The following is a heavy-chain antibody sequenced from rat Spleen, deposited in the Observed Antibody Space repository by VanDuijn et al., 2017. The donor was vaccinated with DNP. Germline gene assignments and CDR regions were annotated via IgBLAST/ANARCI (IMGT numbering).Heavy chain of an antibody. CDR1: GFTFSNYG. Sequence: EVGGGGSGGGLVQPGRSLELSCAASGFTFSNYGMAWVRQAPKKGLEWVATISTSGGSTYYRDSVKGRFTISRDNAKSNLYLQMESLRSEDTATYYCTTEDYYSSWAMDAWGQGTSVTVSS. V-gene: IGHV5-27*01. D-gene: IGHD1-2*01. CDR2: ISTSGGST. CDR3: TTEDYYSSWAMDA. J-gene: IGHJ4*01.